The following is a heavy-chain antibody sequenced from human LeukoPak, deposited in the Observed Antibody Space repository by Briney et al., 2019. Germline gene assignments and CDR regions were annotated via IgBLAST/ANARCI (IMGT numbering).Heavy chain of an antibody. D-gene: IGHD1-26*01. CDR2: INTNTGNP. CDR3: ARRGLGGSYDY. J-gene: IGHJ4*02. Sequence: GSSVKVSCKASGGTFSSYAISWVRQAPGQRLEWMGWINTNTGNPTYAQGFTGRFVFSLDTSVSTAYLQISSLKAEDTAVYYCARRGLGGSYDYWGQGTLVTVSS. CDR1: GGTFSSYA. V-gene: IGHV7-4-1*02.